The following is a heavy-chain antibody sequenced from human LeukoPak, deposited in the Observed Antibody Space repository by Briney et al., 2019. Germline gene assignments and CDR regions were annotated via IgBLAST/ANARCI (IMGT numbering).Heavy chain of an antibody. CDR2: IYHSGTT. CDR3: ARVYNYGSGKKY. Sequence: SETLSLTCTVSGYSISSGYYWGWIRQTPGKGLEWIGSIYHSGTTYYNPSLNSRVTISVDTSKNQFSLKLNSVTAADTAVYYCARVYNYGSGKKYWGQGTLVTVSS. V-gene: IGHV4-38-2*02. J-gene: IGHJ4*02. D-gene: IGHD3-10*01. CDR1: GYSISSGYY.